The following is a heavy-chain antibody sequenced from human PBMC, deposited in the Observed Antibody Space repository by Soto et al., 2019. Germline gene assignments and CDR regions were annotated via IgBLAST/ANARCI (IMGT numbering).Heavy chain of an antibody. J-gene: IGHJ4*02. Sequence: QVKLQESGPGLVQPAQTLSLSCTVSGGSITSGGIYWSWLRQHPRQGLEWIGYIYHSGSTTYNPSLTSRVTISVDTSKNQFSLTMTSLTVADTAVYYCARFNSRSGTEYIDYWGQGTLVTVSS. CDR3: ARFNSRSGTEYIDY. CDR1: GGSITSGGIY. V-gene: IGHV4-31*03. D-gene: IGHD6-19*01. CDR2: IYHSGST.